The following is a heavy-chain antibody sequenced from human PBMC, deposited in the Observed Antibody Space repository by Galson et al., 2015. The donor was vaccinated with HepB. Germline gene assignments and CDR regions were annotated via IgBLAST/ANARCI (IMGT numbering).Heavy chain of an antibody. CDR1: GFTFSSYS. CDR2: ISSSSSTI. Sequence: SLRLSCAASGFTFSSYSMNWVRQAPGKGLEWVSYISSSSSTIYYADSVKGRFTISRDNAKNSLYLQMNSLRDEDTAVYYCAREDSSSEPIYYYYYGMDVWGQGTTVTVSS. D-gene: IGHD6-6*01. CDR3: AREDSSSEPIYYYYYGMDV. V-gene: IGHV3-48*02. J-gene: IGHJ6*02.